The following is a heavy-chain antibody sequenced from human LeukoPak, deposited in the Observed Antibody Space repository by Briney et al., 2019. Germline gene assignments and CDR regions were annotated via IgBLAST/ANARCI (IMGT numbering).Heavy chain of an antibody. D-gene: IGHD3-22*01. Sequence: GGSLRLSCAASGFTFSSYEMNWVRQAPGRGLEWVSYISSSGSTIYYADSVKGRFTISRDNAKNSLYLQMNSLRAEDTAVYYCSRSLADYFDSSGYFAYWGQGTLVTVSS. J-gene: IGHJ4*02. CDR3: SRSLADYFDSSGYFAY. CDR1: GFTFSSYE. V-gene: IGHV3-48*03. CDR2: ISSSGSTI.